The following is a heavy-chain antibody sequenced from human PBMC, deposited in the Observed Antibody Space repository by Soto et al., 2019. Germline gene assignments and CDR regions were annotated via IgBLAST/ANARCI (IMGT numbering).Heavy chain of an antibody. D-gene: IGHD3-22*01. CDR3: AKDPSSGYTGGYFDL. Sequence: QVHLEESGGGVVQPGRSLRLSCAASGFSFSTYGMHWVRQAPGKGLEWVAVISHDGGNEYYADSVKGRFTISRDSSKNTVYLQMNNVRGEDTAVYDCAKDPSSGYTGGYFDLWGLGTLVTVSS. CDR2: ISHDGGNE. CDR1: GFSFSTYG. J-gene: IGHJ2*01. V-gene: IGHV3-30*18.